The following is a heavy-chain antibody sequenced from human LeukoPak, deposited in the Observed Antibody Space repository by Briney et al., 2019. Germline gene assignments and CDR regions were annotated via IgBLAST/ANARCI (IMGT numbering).Heavy chain of an antibody. D-gene: IGHD5-24*01. J-gene: IGHJ4*02. Sequence: SETLSLTCTVSGGSISSSSYYWSWIRQPPGKGLEWIGYIYYSGSTNYNPSLKSRVTISVDTSKNQFSLKLSSVTAADTAVYYCARLMATTDELFDYWGQGTLVTVSS. CDR2: IYYSGST. CDR3: ARLMATTDELFDY. V-gene: IGHV4-61*05. CDR1: GGSISSSSYY.